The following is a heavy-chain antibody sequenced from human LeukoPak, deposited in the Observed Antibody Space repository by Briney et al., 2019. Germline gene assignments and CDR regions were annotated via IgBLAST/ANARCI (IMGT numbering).Heavy chain of an antibody. D-gene: IGHD5-18*01. CDR2: ISGSGGST. J-gene: IGHJ4*02. CDR3: ALSEGDTAMVVDY. Sequence: GGSLRLSCAASGFTVSSNYMSWVRQAPGKGLEWVSAISGSGGSTYYADSVKGRFTISRDNSKNTLYLQMNSLRAEDTAVYYCALSEGDTAMVVDYWGQGTLVTVSS. V-gene: IGHV3-23*01. CDR1: GFTVSSNY.